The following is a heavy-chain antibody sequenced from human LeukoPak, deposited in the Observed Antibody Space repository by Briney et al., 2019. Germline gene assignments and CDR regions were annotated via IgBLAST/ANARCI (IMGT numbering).Heavy chain of an antibody. V-gene: IGHV4-38-2*02. Sequence: SETLSITCTVSGSPISSAYFWGWIRQSPWKGLEWIASIHYRGSAYYRPSLRSRVTISVDASKNQFSLNLQSVTAADTALYYCARDVGSGPNWFDPWGQGTLVTVSS. CDR3: ARDVGSGPNWFDP. D-gene: IGHD1-26*01. CDR2: IHYRGSA. J-gene: IGHJ5*02. CDR1: GSPISSAYF.